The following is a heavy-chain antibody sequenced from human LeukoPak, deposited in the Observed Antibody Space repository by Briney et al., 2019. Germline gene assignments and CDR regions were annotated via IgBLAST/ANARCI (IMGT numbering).Heavy chain of an antibody. Sequence: PGGSLRLSCAASGFTFSSFAMGWVRQAPGKGLEWVSTISGSGGSTFYADSVKGRLTISRDNSKNTLDLQMNSLRAEDTAVYYCAKGSSRSGRDFDYWGQGTLVTVSS. J-gene: IGHJ4*02. CDR3: AKGSSRSGRDFDY. CDR2: ISGSGGST. CDR1: GFTFSSFA. D-gene: IGHD1-26*01. V-gene: IGHV3-23*01.